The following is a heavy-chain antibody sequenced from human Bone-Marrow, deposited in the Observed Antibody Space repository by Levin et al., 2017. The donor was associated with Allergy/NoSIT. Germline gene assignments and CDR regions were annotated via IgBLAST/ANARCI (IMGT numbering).Heavy chain of an antibody. CDR3: ARHHCTNGVCYMFDY. J-gene: IGHJ4*02. CDR2: IWPGDSDT. V-gene: IGHV5-51*01. CDR1: GYSFSSYW. D-gene: IGHD2-8*01. Sequence: GSLRLSCEASGYSFSSYWIAWVRQTPGNGLEYMGMIWPGDSDTKYSPSFKGQVTISADQSRSTAFLQWNTLKAADTAVYYCARHHCTNGVCYMFDYWGQGTQVTVSS.